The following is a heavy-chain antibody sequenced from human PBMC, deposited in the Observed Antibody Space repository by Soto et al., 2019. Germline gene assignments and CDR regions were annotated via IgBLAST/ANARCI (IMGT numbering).Heavy chain of an antibody. CDR3: ARDTAPEYYDSSGFFPPPYYYYGMDG. CDR1: GYTFTSYY. Sequence: ASVKVSCKASGYTFTSYYMHWVRQAPGQGLEWMGIINPSGGSTSYAQKFQGRVTMTRDTSTSTVYMELSSLRSEDTAVYYCARDTAPEYYDSSGFFPPPYYYYGMDGWGQGTTVTVSS. J-gene: IGHJ6*02. D-gene: IGHD3-22*01. CDR2: INPSGGST. V-gene: IGHV1-46*01.